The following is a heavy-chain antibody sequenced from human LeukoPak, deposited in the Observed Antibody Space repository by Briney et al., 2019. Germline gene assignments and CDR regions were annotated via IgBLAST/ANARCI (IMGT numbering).Heavy chain of an antibody. CDR3: AKDPISGSYPFDY. D-gene: IGHD1-26*01. V-gene: IGHV3-23*01. CDR1: GFTFSRYW. Sequence: GGSLRLSCAVSGFTFSRYWMHWVRQAPGKGLEWVSAISGSGGSTYYADSVKGRFTISRDNSKNTLYLQMNSLRAEDTAVYYCAKDPISGSYPFDYWGQGTLVTVSS. CDR2: ISGSGGST. J-gene: IGHJ4*02.